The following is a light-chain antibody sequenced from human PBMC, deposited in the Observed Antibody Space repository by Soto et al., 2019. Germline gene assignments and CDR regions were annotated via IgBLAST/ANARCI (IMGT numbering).Light chain of an antibody. J-gene: IGLJ3*02. Sequence: QSVLTQPPSVSAAPGPKVTISCSGSTSNIGNAHVTWYLHLPGTAPKLLIYDNNRRPSGIPDRLSGSKSGTSATLGITGLQTGDEADYYCGTWDTSLSAWVFGGGTKLTVL. CDR3: GTWDTSLSAWV. CDR1: TSNIGNAH. CDR2: DNN. V-gene: IGLV1-51*01.